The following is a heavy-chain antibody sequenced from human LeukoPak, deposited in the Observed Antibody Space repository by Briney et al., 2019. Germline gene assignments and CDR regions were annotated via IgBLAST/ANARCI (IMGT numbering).Heavy chain of an antibody. V-gene: IGHV4-59*01. J-gene: IGHJ4*02. CDR2: IYYSGST. Sequence: SETLSLTCTVSGGSISSYYWSWIRQPPGKGLEWIGYIYYSGSTNYNPFLKSRVTISVDTSKNQFSLKLSSVTAADTAVYYCARVPVEWIQLWLPDYWGQGTLVTVSS. D-gene: IGHD5-18*01. CDR3: ARVPVEWIQLWLPDY. CDR1: GGSISSYY.